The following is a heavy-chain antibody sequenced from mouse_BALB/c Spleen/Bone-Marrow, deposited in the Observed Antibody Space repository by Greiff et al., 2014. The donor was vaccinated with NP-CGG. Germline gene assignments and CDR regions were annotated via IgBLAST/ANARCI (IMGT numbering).Heavy chain of an antibody. CDR2: FYPGSGSI. Sequence: VQLQESGAGLVKPGASVKLSCKASGYTFTEYIIHWVKQRSGQGLEWIGWFYPGSGSIKYNEKFKDKATLTADKSSSTVYMELSRLTSEDSAVHFCARHESYGNYLYFDVWGAGTTVTVSS. CDR1: GYTFTEYI. V-gene: IGHV1-62-2*01. J-gene: IGHJ1*01. D-gene: IGHD2-10*02. CDR3: ARHESYGNYLYFDV.